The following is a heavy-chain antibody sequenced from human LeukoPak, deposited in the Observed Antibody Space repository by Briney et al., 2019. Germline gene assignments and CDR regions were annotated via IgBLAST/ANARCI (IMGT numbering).Heavy chain of an antibody. V-gene: IGHV3-66*01. CDR3: ARDPSGTGTGFDI. CDR1: GFTVSRTY. J-gene: IGHJ3*02. CDR2: IYEGGDI. Sequence: GGSLTLSCAALGFTVSRTYMRWVRQAPGKGLEWVSVIYEGGDIYYADSVRGRFAISRDNSKNTVYLQMNGLRGEDTAVYYCARDPSGTGTGFDIWGQGTMVTVSS. D-gene: IGHD3/OR15-3a*01.